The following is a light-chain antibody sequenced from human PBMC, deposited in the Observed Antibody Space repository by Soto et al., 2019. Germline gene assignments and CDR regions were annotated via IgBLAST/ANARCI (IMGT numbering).Light chain of an antibody. CDR2: KAS. CDR1: PSISSW. CDR3: QHYNSLWT. V-gene: IGKV1-5*03. Sequence: DIQMTQSPSTLSASVGDRVTIPCRASPSISSWLAWYQQKPGKAPKLLIYKASSLESGVPSRVSGSGSGTEYTLTISSLQPDEFATYYCQHYNSLWTVGQGSKVEIK. J-gene: IGKJ1*01.